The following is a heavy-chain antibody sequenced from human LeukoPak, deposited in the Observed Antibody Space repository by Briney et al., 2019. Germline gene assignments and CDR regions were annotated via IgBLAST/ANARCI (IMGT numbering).Heavy chain of an antibody. V-gene: IGHV3-23*01. J-gene: IGHJ4*02. CDR2: ISGSGGST. CDR1: GFTFSSYA. Sequence: GGSLRLSCAATGFTFSSYAMSWVRQAPGKGLEWVSAISGSGGSTYYADSVKGRFTISRDNSKNTLYLQMNSLRAEDTAVYYCAQITMIVVGLVYWGQGTLVTVSS. D-gene: IGHD3-22*01. CDR3: AQITMIVVGLVY.